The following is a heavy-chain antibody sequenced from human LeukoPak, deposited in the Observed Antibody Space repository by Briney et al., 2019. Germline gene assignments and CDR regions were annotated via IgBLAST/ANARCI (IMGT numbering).Heavy chain of an antibody. CDR3: AKGSYSNYVPPNWFDP. CDR2: TSWNSGSI. D-gene: IGHD4-11*01. CDR1: GFTFDDYA. Sequence: GGSLRLSCAASGFTFDDYAMHWVRQAPGKGLEWVSGTSWNSGSIGYADSVKGRFTISRDNAKNSLYLQMNSLRAEDMALYYCAKGSYSNYVPPNWFDPWGQGTLVTVSS. J-gene: IGHJ5*02. V-gene: IGHV3-9*03.